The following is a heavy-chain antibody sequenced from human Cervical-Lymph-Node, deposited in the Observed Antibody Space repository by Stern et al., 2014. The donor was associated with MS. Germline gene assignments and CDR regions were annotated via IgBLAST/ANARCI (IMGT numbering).Heavy chain of an antibody. V-gene: IGHV3-21*01. CDR3: AREYGDYEDDGFDI. J-gene: IGHJ3*02. D-gene: IGHD4-17*01. CDR1: GFTFSTYS. CDR2: ISISSTYK. Sequence: EVQRVESGGGLVKPGGALRISCAASGFTFSTYSMNWVRQDPGRGLECVSSISISSTYKDYADSVSCRVTISRDNAKNSVYLQMNSLGADDTAVYYCAREYGDYEDDGFDIWGQGTMVTVSS.